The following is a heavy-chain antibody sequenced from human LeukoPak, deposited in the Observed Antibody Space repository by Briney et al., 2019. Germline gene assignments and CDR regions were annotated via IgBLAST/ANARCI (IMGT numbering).Heavy chain of an antibody. CDR2: INHSGST. D-gene: IGHD2-15*01. Sequence: SETLSLTCAVSGGSFSGYYWSWIRQPPGKGLEWIGEINHSGSTNYNPSLKSRVTISVDTSKNQFSLKLSSVTAADTAVYYCARSSSIVVVVAATHEHWYFDLWGRGTLVTVSS. CDR1: GGSFSGYY. V-gene: IGHV4-34*01. J-gene: IGHJ2*01. CDR3: ARSSSIVVVVAATHEHWYFDL.